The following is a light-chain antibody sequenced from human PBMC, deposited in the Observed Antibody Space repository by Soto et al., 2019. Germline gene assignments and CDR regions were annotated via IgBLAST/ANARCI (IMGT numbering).Light chain of an antibody. V-gene: IGKV3-20*01. CDR3: QHYGSSPPWT. Sequence: EIVMTQSACTLSSSPGERATLSWRASQSVSSSYLAWYQQKPGQAPRLLIYGASSRATGIPDSFSGSGSGTDFTLTISRLEPEDFAVYYCQHYGSSPPWTFGQGTKVDIK. J-gene: IGKJ1*01. CDR2: GAS. CDR1: QSVSSSY.